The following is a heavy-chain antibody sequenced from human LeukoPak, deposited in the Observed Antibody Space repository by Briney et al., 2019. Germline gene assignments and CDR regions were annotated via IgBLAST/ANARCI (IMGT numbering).Heavy chain of an antibody. V-gene: IGHV4-31*03. J-gene: IGHJ4*02. CDR2: IYYSGST. CDR3: AREGFCGGDCYLFDY. CDR1: GGSVSSGSYY. Sequence: PSETLSLTCTVSGGSVSSGSYYWSWIRQPPGKGLEWIGYIYYSGSTYYNPSIKSRVTMSLDTSKNQFSLKLSSVTAADTAVYYCAREGFCGGDCYLFDYWGQGTLVTVSS. D-gene: IGHD2-21*02.